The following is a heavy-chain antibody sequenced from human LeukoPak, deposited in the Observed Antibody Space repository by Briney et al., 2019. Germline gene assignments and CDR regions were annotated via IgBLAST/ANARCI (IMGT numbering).Heavy chain of an antibody. D-gene: IGHD3-10*01. CDR1: GFTFSSYW. Sequence: PGGSPRLSCAASGFTFSSYWMSWVRQTPGKGLEWVANIKQDGSEKYYVDSVKGRFTISRDNAKNSLYLQMNSLRAEDTAVYYCARFSESGSYYLYYFDYWGQGTLVTVSS. V-gene: IGHV3-7*01. CDR2: IKQDGSEK. CDR3: ARFSESGSYYLYYFDY. J-gene: IGHJ4*02.